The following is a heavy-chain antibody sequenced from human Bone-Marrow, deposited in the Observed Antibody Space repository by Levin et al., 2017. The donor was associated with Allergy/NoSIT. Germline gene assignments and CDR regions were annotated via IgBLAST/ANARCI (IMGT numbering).Heavy chain of an antibody. CDR1: GFIFNGFG. Sequence: LSLTCAASGFIFNGFGMHWVRQAPGKGLEWVAVIWFDGSRKYYADSVKGRLTISRDNSKNTLYLQMNRLRAEDTAIYFCARGASGYYVGFDYWGQGALVSVSS. CDR2: IWFDGSRK. CDR3: ARGASGYYVGFDY. V-gene: IGHV3-33*01. D-gene: IGHD3-22*01. J-gene: IGHJ4*02.